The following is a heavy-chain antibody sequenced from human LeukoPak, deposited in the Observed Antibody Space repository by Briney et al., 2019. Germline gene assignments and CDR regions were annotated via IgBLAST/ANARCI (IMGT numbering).Heavy chain of an antibody. J-gene: IGHJ2*01. D-gene: IGHD4-17*01. CDR1: GFTFSSYW. V-gene: IGHV3-7*01. CDR2: IKQDGSEK. CDR3: ARAGSVTTVTTKPHWYFDL. Sequence: GGSLRPSCAASGFTFSSYWMSWVRQAPGKGLEWVANIKQDGSEKYYVDSVKGRFTISRDNAKNSLYLQMNSLRAEDTAVYYCARAGSVTTVTTKPHWYFDLWGRGTLVTVSS.